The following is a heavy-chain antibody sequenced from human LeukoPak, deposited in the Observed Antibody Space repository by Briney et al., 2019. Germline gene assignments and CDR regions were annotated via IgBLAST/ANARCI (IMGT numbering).Heavy chain of an antibody. V-gene: IGHV1-46*01. CDR3: ASGQLRIAAAGMQGLPIH. J-gene: IGHJ4*02. Sequence: GASVKVSCKASGYTFTSYYMHWVRQAPGQGLEWMGIINPSGGSASYAQKFRGRVTMTRDTSTSTVYMELSSLRSEETAVYYCASGQLRIAAAGMQGLPIHWGQGTLVTVSS. CDR2: INPSGGSA. CDR1: GYTFTSYY. D-gene: IGHD6-13*01.